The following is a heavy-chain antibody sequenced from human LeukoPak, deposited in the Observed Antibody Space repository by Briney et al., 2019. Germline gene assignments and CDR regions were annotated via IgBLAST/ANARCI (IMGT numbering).Heavy chain of an antibody. Sequence: PSETLSLACAVYGGSFSGYYWSWIRQPPGKGLEWIGEINHSGSTNYNPSLKSRVTISVDTSKNQFSLKLSSVTAADTAVYYCARGLLWFGEFFDYWGQGTLVTVSS. CDR2: INHSGST. CDR3: ARGLLWFGEFFDY. D-gene: IGHD3-10*01. V-gene: IGHV4-34*01. CDR1: GGSFSGYY. J-gene: IGHJ4*02.